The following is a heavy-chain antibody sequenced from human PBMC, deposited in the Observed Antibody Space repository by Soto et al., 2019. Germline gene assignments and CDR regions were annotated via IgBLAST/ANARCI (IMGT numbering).Heavy chain of an antibody. CDR2: IYISGST. Sequence: PSETLSLTCTVSGGSISSYSWSWIRQPAGKGLEWIGHIYISGSTNYNPSLKSRVTMSVDTSKNQFSLRLTSVTAADTAVYYCLSIHYDVDVWGQGTTVTVSS. V-gene: IGHV4-4*07. J-gene: IGHJ6*02. D-gene: IGHD3-3*01. CDR1: GGSISSYS. CDR3: LSIHYDVDV.